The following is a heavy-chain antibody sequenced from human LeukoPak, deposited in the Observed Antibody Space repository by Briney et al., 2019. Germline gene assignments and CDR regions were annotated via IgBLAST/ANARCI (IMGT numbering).Heavy chain of an antibody. CDR1: GFTFSSYA. D-gene: IGHD1-26*01. J-gene: IGHJ4*02. V-gene: IGHV3-23*01. CDR2: ISGSGGST. Sequence: RGSLRLSCAASGFTFSSYAMSWVRQAPGKGLEWVSAISGSGGSTYYADSVKGRFTISRDNSKNTLYLQMNSLRAEDTAVYYCAKAESGSYSSPFDYWGQGTLVTVSS. CDR3: AKAESGSYSSPFDY.